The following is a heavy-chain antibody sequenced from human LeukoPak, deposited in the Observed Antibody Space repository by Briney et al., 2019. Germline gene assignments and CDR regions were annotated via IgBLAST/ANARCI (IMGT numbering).Heavy chain of an antibody. J-gene: IGHJ2*01. Sequence: SETLSLTCTVSGGSISSYYWSWIRQPPGKGLEWIGYIYYSGSTNYNPSLKSRVTISVDTSKNQFSLKLSSVTAADTAVYYCARHRAVAGISGRYFDLWGRGTLVTVSS. CDR3: ARHRAVAGISGRYFDL. D-gene: IGHD6-19*01. V-gene: IGHV4-59*01. CDR2: IYYSGST. CDR1: GGSISSYY.